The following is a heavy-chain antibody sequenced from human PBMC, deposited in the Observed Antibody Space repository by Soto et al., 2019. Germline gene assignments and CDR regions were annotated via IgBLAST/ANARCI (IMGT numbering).Heavy chain of an antibody. Sequence: GGSLRLSCAASGFTFTNAWMNWVRQAPGKGLEWVGHIKTKTEGETTDYAAPVKGRFSISRDDSKNTQSLQMNGLRSEDTAVYYCAADVPTAGAGEFDYWGQGILVTVSS. CDR2: IKTKTEGETT. J-gene: IGHJ4*02. CDR3: AADVPTAGAGEFDY. D-gene: IGHD6-19*01. CDR1: GFTFTNAW. V-gene: IGHV3-15*01.